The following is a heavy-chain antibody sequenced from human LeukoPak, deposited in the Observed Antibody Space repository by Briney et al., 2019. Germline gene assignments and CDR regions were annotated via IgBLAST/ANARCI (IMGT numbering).Heavy chain of an antibody. CDR3: ARVPIVGATPFDY. D-gene: IGHD1-26*01. V-gene: IGHV4-61*02. Sequence: SQTLSLTCTVSGDSISSGDYYWSWIRQPAGKGLEWIGRISSSGSTYYNPSLKSRVTISVDTSKNQFSLKLSSVTAADTAVYYCARVPIVGATPFDYWGQGTLVTVSS. CDR2: ISSSGST. CDR1: GDSISSGDYY. J-gene: IGHJ4*02.